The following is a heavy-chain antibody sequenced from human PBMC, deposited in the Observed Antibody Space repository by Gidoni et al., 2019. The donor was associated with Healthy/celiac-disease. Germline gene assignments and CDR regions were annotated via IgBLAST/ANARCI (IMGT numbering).Heavy chain of an antibody. CDR2: ST. D-gene: IGHD6-13*01. J-gene: IGHJ4*02. Sequence: STNYNPSLKSRVTISVDTSKNQFSLKLSSVTAADTAVYYCAREPRIAAAGLDYWGQGTLVTVSS. CDR3: AREPRIAAAGLDY. V-gene: IGHV4-59*01.